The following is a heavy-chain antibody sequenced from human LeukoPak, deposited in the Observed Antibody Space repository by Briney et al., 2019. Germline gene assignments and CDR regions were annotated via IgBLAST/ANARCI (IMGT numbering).Heavy chain of an antibody. D-gene: IGHD1-1*01. CDR2: ISSSGST. V-gene: IGHV4-61*02. J-gene: IGHJ4*02. CDR3: TRDRTGMGY. Sequence: PSETLSLTCTVSGGSIKSGSYYWSWIRQPAGKGLEWIGRISSSGSTNYNPSLKSRVTMSVDTSKNQFSLMLSSVTAADTAVYYCTRDRTGMGYWGQGTLVTVSS. CDR1: GGSIKSGSYY.